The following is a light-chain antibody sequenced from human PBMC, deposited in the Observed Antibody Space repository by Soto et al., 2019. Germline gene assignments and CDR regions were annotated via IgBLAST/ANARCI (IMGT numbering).Light chain of an antibody. Sequence: EIVMTQSPATLSVSPGERATLSCRASQGVKDDLAWFQQKPGQAPRLLIYGASSRATGVPDRFSGGGSGTDFPLTISRLEPEDFAVYYCQQYGSSGTFGQGTKVDIK. CDR1: QGVKDD. J-gene: IGKJ1*01. CDR2: GAS. V-gene: IGKV3-20*01. CDR3: QQYGSSGT.